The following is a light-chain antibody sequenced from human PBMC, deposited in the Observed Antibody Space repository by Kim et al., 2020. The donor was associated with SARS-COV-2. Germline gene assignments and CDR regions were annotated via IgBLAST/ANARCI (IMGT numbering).Light chain of an antibody. CDR1: QGISSY. CDR2: AAS. V-gene: IGKV1-8*01. J-gene: IGKJ3*01. Sequence: ASTGDRVTSTCRASQGISSYLAWYQQKPGKAPKLLIYAASTLQSGVPSRFSGSGSGTDFTLTISCLQSEDFATYYCQQYYSYPFTFGPGTKVDI. CDR3: QQYYSYPFT.